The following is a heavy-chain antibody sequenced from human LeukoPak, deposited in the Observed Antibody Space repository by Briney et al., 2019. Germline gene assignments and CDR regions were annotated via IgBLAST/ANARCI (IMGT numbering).Heavy chain of an antibody. V-gene: IGHV3-30*14. J-gene: IGHJ3*01. CDR1: GFTFSSYA. Sequence: GGSLRLSCAASGFTFSSYAMHWVRQAPGKGLEWVAVISYDGSNKYYADSVKGRFTISRDNSKNTLYLQLNSLRAEDTAVYYCAREGSGRTAYNDGLDVWGQGTMVTVSS. CDR2: ISYDGSNK. D-gene: IGHD3-10*01. CDR3: AREGSGRTAYNDGLDV.